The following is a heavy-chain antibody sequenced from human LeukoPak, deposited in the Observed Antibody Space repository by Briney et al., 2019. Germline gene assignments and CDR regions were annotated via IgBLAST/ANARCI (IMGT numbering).Heavy chain of an antibody. Sequence: PSETLSLTCTVSGGSVSSGSYYWSWIRQPPGKGLEYIGYIYYTGSTNYNPSLKSRVTISVDTSKNQFSLKLSSVTAADTAVYYCARADITIFGVVIPNWFGPWGQGTLVTVSS. J-gene: IGHJ5*02. CDR2: IYYTGST. CDR3: ARADITIFGVVIPNWFGP. D-gene: IGHD3-3*01. V-gene: IGHV4-61*01. CDR1: GGSVSSGSYY.